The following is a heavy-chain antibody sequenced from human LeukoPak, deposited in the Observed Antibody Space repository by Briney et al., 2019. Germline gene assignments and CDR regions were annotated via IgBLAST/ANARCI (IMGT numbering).Heavy chain of an antibody. CDR2: ISSSGSTI. CDR3: AKVVAGPRIGDDAFDI. J-gene: IGHJ3*02. D-gene: IGHD3-16*01. Sequence: GGSLRLSCAASGFTFSDYYMSWIRQAPGKGLEWVSYISSSGSTIYYADSVKGRFTISRDNSKNTLYLQVNSLRADDTAIYYCAKVVAGPRIGDDAFDIWGQGTMVTVSS. V-gene: IGHV3-11*01. CDR1: GFTFSDYY.